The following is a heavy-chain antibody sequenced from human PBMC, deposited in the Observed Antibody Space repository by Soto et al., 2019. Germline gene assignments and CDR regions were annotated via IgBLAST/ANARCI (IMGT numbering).Heavy chain of an antibody. CDR1: GFTFNTYS. D-gene: IGHD4-4*01. V-gene: IGHV3-21*01. CDR3: SRTSITVGFGMDV. J-gene: IGHJ6*02. CDR2: ISRGSNYI. Sequence: EMQLVGPGGGLVKPGGSLRLSCSASGFTFNTYSLNWVRQAPGKGLEWVSSISRGSNYIYYRDSVKGRFTISRDNGTTSLFLQMNSLRVEDTPIYYCSRTSITVGFGMDVWGQGTTVTVSS.